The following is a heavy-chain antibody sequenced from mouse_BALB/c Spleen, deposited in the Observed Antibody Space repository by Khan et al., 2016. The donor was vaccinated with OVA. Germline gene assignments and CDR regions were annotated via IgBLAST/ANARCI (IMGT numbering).Heavy chain of an antibody. Sequence: QVQLQQPGAELVKPGASVKLSCKTSGYTFTSYWIQWVKQRPGQGLGWIGQIFPGTDTTYYNENFKGKATLTVDTSSNTAYMQFSSLNSEDSAVYFCARGYFGNYEFAYWGQGTLVTVSP. V-gene: IGHV1S132*01. J-gene: IGHJ3*01. CDR1: GYTFTSYW. CDR2: IFPGTDTT. CDR3: ARGYFGNYEFAY. D-gene: IGHD2-1*01.